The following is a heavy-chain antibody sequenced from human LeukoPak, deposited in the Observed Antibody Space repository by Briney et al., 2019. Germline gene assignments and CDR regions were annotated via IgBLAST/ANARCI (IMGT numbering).Heavy chain of an antibody. CDR3: ARDRHRRHYYDSSHHPPLDY. D-gene: IGHD3-22*01. J-gene: IGHJ4*02. V-gene: IGHV1-18*01. Sequence: GASVKVTCKASGYTFTNFGISWVRQAPGQGLEWMGLISGYNGNTNYEQKLQGRVTMTTDTSTSTAYMDLRSLRSNDTAVYYCARDRHRRHYYDSSHHPPLDYWGQGTLVTVSS. CDR2: ISGYNGNT. CDR1: GYTFTNFG.